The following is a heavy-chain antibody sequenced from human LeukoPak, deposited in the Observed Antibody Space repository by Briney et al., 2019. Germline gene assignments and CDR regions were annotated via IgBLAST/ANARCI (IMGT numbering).Heavy chain of an antibody. CDR3: AAADSGSYSTLDY. Sequence: ASVKVSCKASGYTFTGYYMHWVRQAPGQRLEWMGWINPNSGGTNYAQKFQGRVTMIRDTSISTAYMELSRLRSDDTAVYYCAAADSGSYSTLDYWGQGTLVTVSS. D-gene: IGHD1-26*01. CDR2: INPNSGGT. V-gene: IGHV1-2*02. CDR1: GYTFTGYY. J-gene: IGHJ4*02.